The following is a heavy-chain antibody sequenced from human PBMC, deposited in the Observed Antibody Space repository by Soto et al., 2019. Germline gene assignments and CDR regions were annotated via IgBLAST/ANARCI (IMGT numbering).Heavy chain of an antibody. CDR2: IRWNGDII. CDR3: AKGSLGSGGSFDI. CDR1: GFTFDDYA. V-gene: IGHV3-9*01. D-gene: IGHD3-10*01. Sequence: EVQLVESGGGLVQPGRSLRLSCAASGFTFDDYAMHWVRQAPGKGLAWVSGIRWNGDIIGYADSVKGRIAISRDNAKNSLDLQMNSLRTEDTALYYCAKGSLGSGGSFDIWGQGTMVTVSA. J-gene: IGHJ3*02.